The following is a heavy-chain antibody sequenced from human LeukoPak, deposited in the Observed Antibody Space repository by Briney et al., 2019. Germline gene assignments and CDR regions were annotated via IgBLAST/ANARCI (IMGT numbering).Heavy chain of an antibody. CDR2: INSEGRST. Sequence: GGSLRLSCAASGFTLSSYWLHWVRPAPGKGLVGVSRINSEGRSTSYADSAKGRFTISRDNAKKTLYLQMDSLRADDRAVYYCASVGDDYYFDYWGQGTLVTVSS. J-gene: IGHJ4*02. V-gene: IGHV3-74*01. CDR3: ASVGDDYYFDY. D-gene: IGHD2-21*02. CDR1: GFTLSSYW.